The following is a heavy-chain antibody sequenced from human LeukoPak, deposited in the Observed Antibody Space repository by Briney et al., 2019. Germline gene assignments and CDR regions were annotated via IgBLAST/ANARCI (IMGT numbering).Heavy chain of an antibody. CDR2: ISGSGGST. Sequence: PGGSLRLSCAASRFTFSSYAMSWVRQAPGKGLDWVSAISGSGGSTYYADSVKGRFTISRDNSKNTLYLQMNSLRAEDTAVYYCAKDPVIAAAYIDIWGQGTMVTVSS. CDR1: RFTFSSYA. V-gene: IGHV3-23*01. J-gene: IGHJ3*02. CDR3: AKDPVIAAAYIDI. D-gene: IGHD6-13*01.